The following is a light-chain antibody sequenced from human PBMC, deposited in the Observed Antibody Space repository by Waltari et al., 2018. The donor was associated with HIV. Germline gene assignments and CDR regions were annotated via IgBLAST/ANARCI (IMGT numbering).Light chain of an antibody. CDR3: AAWDDSLSVVYV. CDR2: RNN. CDR1: SSNIGSNY. Sequence: QSVLTQPPSASGTPGQRVTISCSGSSSNIGSNYVYWYQQLPGTAPQLLIYRNNQRPSGGPDRFSGSKSGTSASLAISGLRSEDEADYYCAAWDDSLSVVYVFGTGTKVTVL. J-gene: IGLJ1*01. V-gene: IGLV1-47*01.